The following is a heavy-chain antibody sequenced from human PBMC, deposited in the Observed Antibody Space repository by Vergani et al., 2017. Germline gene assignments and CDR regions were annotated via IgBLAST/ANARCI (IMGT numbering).Heavy chain of an antibody. J-gene: IGHJ6*03. CDR3: AREAGDYYYCYMDC. V-gene: IGHV1-69*01. CDR2: IIPIFGTA. Sequence: QVQLVQSGAELKKPGSSVKVSCKASGGTFSSYAISWVRQAPGQGLEWMGGIIPIFGTANYAQKFQGRVTITADESTSTAYMELSSLRSEDPAEYYCAREAGDYYYCYMDCWGKGTTVTVSS. CDR1: GGTFSSYA.